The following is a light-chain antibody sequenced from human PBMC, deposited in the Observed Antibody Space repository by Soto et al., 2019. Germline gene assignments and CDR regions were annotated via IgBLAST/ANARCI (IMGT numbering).Light chain of an antibody. Sequence: QSVLTQPPSASGTPGQRVTISCSGSYSNIGSRTVNWYQQVPGTAPKLLIYDNNQRPSGVPDRFSGSKSGTSASLAISGLQSEDEADYHCAAWDDSLIGYVFG. J-gene: IGLJ1*01. CDR2: DNN. CDR1: YSNIGSRT. V-gene: IGLV1-44*01. CDR3: AAWDDSLIGYV.